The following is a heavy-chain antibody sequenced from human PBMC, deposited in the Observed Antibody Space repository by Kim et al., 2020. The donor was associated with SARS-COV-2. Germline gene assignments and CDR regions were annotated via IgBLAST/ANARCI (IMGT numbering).Heavy chain of an antibody. J-gene: IGHJ4*02. CDR2: IKSKTDGGTT. CDR1: GFTFSNAW. Sequence: GGSLRLSCAASGFTFSNAWMSWVRQAPGKGLEWVGRIKSKTDGGTTDYAAPVKGRFTISRDDSKNTLYLQMNSLKTEDTAVYYCTTDFDPWDGDHYGVDWGQGTLVTVSS. CDR3: TTDFDPWDGDHYGVD. D-gene: IGHD4-17*01. V-gene: IGHV3-15*01.